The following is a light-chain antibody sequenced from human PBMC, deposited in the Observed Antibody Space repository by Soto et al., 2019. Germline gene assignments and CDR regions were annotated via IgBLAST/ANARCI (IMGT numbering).Light chain of an antibody. CDR3: MQALQLPLT. V-gene: IGKV2-28*01. Sequence: DIEMTQSPLFLPVTPGEPASISCRSSQSLLNSNGYYSLDWYLQKPGQSPQLLIYIGSNRASGVPDRFSGSGSGTDFTLKISRVEAEEVGFYYCMQALQLPLTVGGGTKVGIK. J-gene: IGKJ4*01. CDR1: QSLLNSNGYYS. CDR2: IGS.